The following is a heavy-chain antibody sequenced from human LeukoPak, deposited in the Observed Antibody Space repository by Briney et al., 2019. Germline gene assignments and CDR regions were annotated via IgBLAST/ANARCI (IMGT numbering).Heavy chain of an antibody. CDR2: MNPNSGNT. CDR3: ARTIGEYQLLYVNYYYFYMDV. CDR1: GYTFTSYV. D-gene: IGHD2-2*02. J-gene: IGHJ6*03. Sequence: GASVKVSCKASGYTFTSYVINWVRQATGQGLEWMGWMNPNSGNTGYAQKFQGRVTMTRNTSISTAYMELSSLRPEDTAVYYCARTIGEYQLLYVNYYYFYMDVWGKGTTVTVSS. V-gene: IGHV1-8*01.